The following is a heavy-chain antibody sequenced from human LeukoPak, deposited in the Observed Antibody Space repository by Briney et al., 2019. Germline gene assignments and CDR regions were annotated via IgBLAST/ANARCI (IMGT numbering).Heavy chain of an antibody. CDR1: GGSISSYY. J-gene: IGHJ4*02. CDR2: IYYSGST. CDR3: AKDESGPNVLRFLEWIFDY. V-gene: IGHV4-59*01. D-gene: IGHD3-3*01. Sequence: SETLSLTCTVSGGSISSYYWSWIRQPPGKGLEWIGYIYYSGSTNYNPSLKSRVTISVDTSKNQFSLKLSSVTAADTAVYYCAKDESGPNVLRFLEWIFDYWGQGTLVTVSS.